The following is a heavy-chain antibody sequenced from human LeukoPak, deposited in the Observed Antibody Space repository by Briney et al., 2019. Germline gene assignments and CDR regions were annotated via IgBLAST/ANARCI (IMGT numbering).Heavy chain of an antibody. Sequence: PSETLSLTCAVYGGSFSPYYWSWIRQSPDKGLEWIGEINHSRSTNYNPSLKSRVTTSVDTSKNRFSLKLTSVTAADTAVYYCARELHSGSYYFDYWGQGTLVTVSS. V-gene: IGHV4-34*01. CDR2: INHSRST. D-gene: IGHD1-26*01. CDR1: GGSFSPYY. CDR3: ARELHSGSYYFDY. J-gene: IGHJ4*02.